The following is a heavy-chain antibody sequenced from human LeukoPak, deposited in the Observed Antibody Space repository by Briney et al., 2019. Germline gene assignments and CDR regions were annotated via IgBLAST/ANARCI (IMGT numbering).Heavy chain of an antibody. V-gene: IGHV4-39*07. CDR3: ARASPDYYDS. J-gene: IGHJ4*02. Sequence: PSETLSLTCTVSGGSISSSSYYWGWIRQPPGKGLEWIGSIYYSGSTYYNPSLKSRVTISVDTSKNQFSLKLSSVTAADTAVYYCARASPDYYDSWGQGTLVTVSS. D-gene: IGHD3-22*01. CDR2: IYYSGST. CDR1: GGSISSSSYY.